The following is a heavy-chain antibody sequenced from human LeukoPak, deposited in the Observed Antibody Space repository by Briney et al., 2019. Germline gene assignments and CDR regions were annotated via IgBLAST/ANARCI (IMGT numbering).Heavy chain of an antibody. CDR1: GGSISSYY. CDR2: IYYSGST. J-gene: IGHJ4*02. CDR3: ARGGLSKHFDY. V-gene: IGHV4-59*01. Sequence: PSETLSLTCTVSGGSISSYYWSWIRQPPGKGLEWIGYIYYSGSTNYNPSLKSRVTISVDTSKNQFSLKLSSVTAADTAVYYCARGGLSKHFDYWGQGTLVTVSS. D-gene: IGHD2/OR15-2a*01.